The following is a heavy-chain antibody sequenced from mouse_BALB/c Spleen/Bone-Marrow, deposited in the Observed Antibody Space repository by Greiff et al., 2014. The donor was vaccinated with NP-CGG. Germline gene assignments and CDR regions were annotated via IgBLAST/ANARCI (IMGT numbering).Heavy chain of an antibody. CDR1: GYAFTNYL. Sequence: LVESGAELVRPGTSVKASCKASGYAFTNYLIEWVKQRPGQGLEWIGVLNPGSGGTNYNEKFKGKATLTADKSSSSAYMQLSSLTSDDSAVYFCARRIYYAMGYWGQGATLTVSS. CDR2: LNPGSGGT. J-gene: IGHJ2*01. D-gene: IGHD2-1*01. CDR3: ARRIYYAMGY. V-gene: IGHV1-54*01.